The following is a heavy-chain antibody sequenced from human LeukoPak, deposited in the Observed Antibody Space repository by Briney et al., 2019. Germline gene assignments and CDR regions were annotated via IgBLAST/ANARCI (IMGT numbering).Heavy chain of an antibody. CDR3: ARGLDGSGRNDEGVLVRYYYYGMDV. V-gene: IGHV3-23*01. Sequence: PGGSLRLSCAASGFTFSSFAMSWVRQAPGKGLEWVSIISGSGGSGRTYYADSVKGRFTISRDNSKNTLYLQMNSLRSEDTAVYYCARGLDGSGRNDEGVLVRYYYYGMDVWGQGTTVTVSS. D-gene: IGHD3-10*01. CDR2: ISGSGGSGRT. J-gene: IGHJ6*02. CDR1: GFTFSSFA.